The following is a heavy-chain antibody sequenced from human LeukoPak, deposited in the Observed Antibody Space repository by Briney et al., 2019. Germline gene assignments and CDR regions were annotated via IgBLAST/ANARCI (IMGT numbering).Heavy chain of an antibody. CDR2: INSDGSST. CDR1: GFTFSSYW. Sequence: GGSLRLSCAASGFTFSSYWMHWVRRAPGKGLVWVSRINSDGSSTSYADSVKGRFTISRDNAKNTLYLQMNSLRAEDTAVYYCARDPNYYFWSGYPGHYWGQGTLVTVSS. D-gene: IGHD3-3*01. V-gene: IGHV3-74*01. CDR3: ARDPNYYFWSGYPGHY. J-gene: IGHJ4*02.